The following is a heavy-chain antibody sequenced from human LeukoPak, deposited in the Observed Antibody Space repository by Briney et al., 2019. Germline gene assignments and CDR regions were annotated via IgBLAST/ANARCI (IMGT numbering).Heavy chain of an antibody. V-gene: IGHV4-59*01. D-gene: IGHD5-12*01. CDR1: GGSISRYY. J-gene: IGHJ4*02. Sequence: SETLSLTCTVSGGSISRYYWSWIRQPPRKGLEWIGYIYYSGSTNYNPSLKSRVTISVDTSKSQFSLKLSSVTAADTAVYYCARLGGYGYFDYWGQGTLVTVSS. CDR3: ARLGGYGYFDY. CDR2: IYYSGST.